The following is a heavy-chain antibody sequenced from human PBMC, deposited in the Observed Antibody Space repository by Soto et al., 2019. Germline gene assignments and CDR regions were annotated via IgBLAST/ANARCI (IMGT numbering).Heavy chain of an antibody. CDR1: GFTFSSYG. CDR3: AREDCSGGSCYGSLDY. D-gene: IGHD2-15*01. V-gene: IGHV3-33*01. CDR2: IWYDGSNK. J-gene: IGHJ4*02. Sequence: QVQLVESGGGVVQPGRSLRLSCAASGFTFSSYGMHWVRQAPGKGLEWVAVIWYDGSNKYYADSVKGRFTISRDNSKNTLYLQMNSLRAEDTAVYYCAREDCSGGSCYGSLDYWGQGTLVTVSS.